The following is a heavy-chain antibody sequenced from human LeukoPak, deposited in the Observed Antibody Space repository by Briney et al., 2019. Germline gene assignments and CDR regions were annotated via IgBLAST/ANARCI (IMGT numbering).Heavy chain of an antibody. CDR1: GGSVSSYY. J-gene: IGHJ5*02. V-gene: IGHV4-4*08. D-gene: IGHD2-15*01. CDR3: ARGSPKYCSGGSCYSPNWFDP. CDR2: IHNSGRT. Sequence: SETLSLTCSVSGGSVSSYYWSWIRQSPGKGLEWIGYIHNSGRTNYNPSLKSRVTGFVDTSKNQVSLRLSSVTAADTAVYYCARGSPKYCSGGSCYSPNWFDPWGQGTLVTVSS.